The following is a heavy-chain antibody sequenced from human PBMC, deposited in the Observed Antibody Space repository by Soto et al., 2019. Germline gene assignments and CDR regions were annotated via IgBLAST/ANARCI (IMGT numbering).Heavy chain of an antibody. CDR3: ARWEQPLFDY. V-gene: IGHV3-30-3*01. CDR2: ISSDGNHK. J-gene: IGHJ4*02. Sequence: QVKLVESGGGVVQPGRSLRLSCAASGFNVSAYTMHWVRQAPGKGLELVAVISSDGNHKYYTDSVKGRFTISRDTATNTLYLQMNSLRAEDTAVYYCARWEQPLFDYWGQGTLVTVSS. D-gene: IGHD1-26*01. CDR1: GFNVSAYT.